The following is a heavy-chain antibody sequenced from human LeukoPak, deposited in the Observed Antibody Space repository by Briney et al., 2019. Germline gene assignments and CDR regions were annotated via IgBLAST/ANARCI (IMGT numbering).Heavy chain of an antibody. CDR1: GFTFSSYG. Sequence: PGGSLRLSCAASGFTFSSYGMHWVRQAPGKGLEWVAFIRYDGSNKYYADSVKGRFTISRDNSKNTLYLQMNSLRAEDTAVYYCAKDLKKQQLVRNWFDPWGQGTLVTVSS. D-gene: IGHD6-13*01. CDR2: IRYDGSNK. V-gene: IGHV3-30*02. J-gene: IGHJ5*02. CDR3: AKDLKKQQLVRNWFDP.